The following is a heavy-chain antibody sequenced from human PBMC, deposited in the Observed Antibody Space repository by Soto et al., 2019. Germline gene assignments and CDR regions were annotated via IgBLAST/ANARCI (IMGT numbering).Heavy chain of an antibody. D-gene: IGHD1-20*01. J-gene: IGHJ6*02. Sequence: SETLSLTCTVSGGSISSYYWSWIRQPPGKGLEWIGYIYYSGSTNYNPSLKSRVTISVDTSKNQFSLKLSSVTAAETAVYYCARDLGRYNWNGDYYYGMDVWGQGTTVTVSS. CDR3: ARDLGRYNWNGDYYYGMDV. CDR1: GGSISSYY. V-gene: IGHV4-59*01. CDR2: IYYSGST.